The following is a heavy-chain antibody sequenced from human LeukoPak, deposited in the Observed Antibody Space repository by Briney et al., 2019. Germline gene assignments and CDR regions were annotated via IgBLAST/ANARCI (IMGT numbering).Heavy chain of an antibody. J-gene: IGHJ4*02. CDR1: GGSISSSHYY. D-gene: IGHD3-3*01. CDR3: AGVSDGVVIGYDY. CDR2: IYYSGST. Sequence: SETLSLTCTVSGGSISSSHYYWGWIRQPPGKGLEWIGSIYYSGSTYYNPSLKSRVTISVDTSKNQFSLKLSSVTAADTAVYYCAGVSDGVVIGYDYWGQGTLVTVSS. V-gene: IGHV4-39*01.